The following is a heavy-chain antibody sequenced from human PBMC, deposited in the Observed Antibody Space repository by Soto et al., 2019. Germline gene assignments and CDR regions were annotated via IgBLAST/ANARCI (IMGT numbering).Heavy chain of an antibody. CDR3: ASVIGCDSEYYSDF. J-gene: IGHJ4*01. V-gene: IGHV4-31*03. D-gene: IGHD2-21*02. Sequence: SETLSLTCTVSGVSISSGGYYWSWIRQHPGKGLEWIGNIYYSGRTYYNPSLKSRVILSFNTSKNHFSLTQRSVTAADSAMYYCASVIGCDSEYYSDFWGHGAMVTV. CDR2: IYYSGRT. CDR1: GVSISSGGYY.